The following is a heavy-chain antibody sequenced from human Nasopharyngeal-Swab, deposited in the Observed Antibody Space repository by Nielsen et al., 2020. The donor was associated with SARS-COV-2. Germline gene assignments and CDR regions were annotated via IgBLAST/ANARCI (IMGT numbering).Heavy chain of an antibody. CDR2: INSDGSST. V-gene: IGHV3-74*01. J-gene: IGHJ4*02. D-gene: IGHD6-13*01. CDR3: ARYSSSWGFFDF. CDR1: GFTFSSYA. Sequence: GESLKISCAASGFTFSSYAMSWVRQAPGKGLEWVSRINSDGSSTSYADSVKGRFTISRDNAKKTLYLQMNSLRAEDTAVYYCARYSSSWGFFDFWGQGTLVTFSS.